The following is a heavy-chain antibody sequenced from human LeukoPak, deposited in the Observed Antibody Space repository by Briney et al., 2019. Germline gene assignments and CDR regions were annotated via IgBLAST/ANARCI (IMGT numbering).Heavy chain of an antibody. V-gene: IGHV1-2*02. CDR1: GYTFTGYY. J-gene: IGHJ3*01. D-gene: IGHD6-19*01. CDR2: INPNSGGT. Sequence: GASVKVSCKASGYTFTGYYMHWVRQAPGQGLEWMGWINPNSGGTNYAQKFQGRVTMTRDTSAGTAYMDLSSLRSDDTAVYYCAQSIAVPRIPTFDVWVQGTVVAVSS. CDR3: AQSIAVPRIPTFDV.